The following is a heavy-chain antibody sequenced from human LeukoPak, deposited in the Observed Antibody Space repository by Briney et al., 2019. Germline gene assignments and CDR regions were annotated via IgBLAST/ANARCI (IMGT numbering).Heavy chain of an antibody. V-gene: IGHV4-39*07. Sequence: SETLSLTCPVSGGSISSSSYYWGWIRQPPGKGLEWIGSIYYSGSTYYNPSLKSRVTISVDTSKNQFSLKLSSVTAADTAVYYCARDRRSGYSSSWYKHPFDYWGQGTLVTVSS. J-gene: IGHJ4*02. CDR3: ARDRRSGYSSSWYKHPFDY. CDR2: IYYSGST. CDR1: GGSISSSSYY. D-gene: IGHD6-13*01.